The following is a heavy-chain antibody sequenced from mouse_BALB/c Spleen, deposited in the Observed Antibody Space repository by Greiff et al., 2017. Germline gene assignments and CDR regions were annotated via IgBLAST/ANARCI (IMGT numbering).Heavy chain of an antibody. J-gene: IGHJ4*01. CDR2: IRNKANGYTT. CDR3: ARENYGYYAMDY. V-gene: IGHV7-3*02. D-gene: IGHD1-2*01. CDR1: GFTFTDYY. Sequence: EVHLVESGGGLVQPGGSLRLSCATSGFTFTDYYMSWVRQPPGKALEWLGFIRNKANGYTTEYSASVKGRFTISRDNSQSILYLQMNTLRAEDSATYYCARENYGYYAMDYWGQGTSVTVSS.